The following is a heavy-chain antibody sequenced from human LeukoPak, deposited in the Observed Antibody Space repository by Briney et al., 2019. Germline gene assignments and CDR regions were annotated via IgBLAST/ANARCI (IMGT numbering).Heavy chain of an antibody. CDR1: GGSISGYY. D-gene: IGHD3-3*01. Sequence: SETLSLTCTVSGGSISGYYWSWFRQPPGKGLEWIGYMYYSGSTNYNPSLKSRVTISVDTSKNQFSLKVSSVTAADTAVYYCARSYDFWSASRGAFGIWGQGTMVTVSS. CDR2: MYYSGST. CDR3: ARSYDFWSASRGAFGI. V-gene: IGHV4-59*01. J-gene: IGHJ3*02.